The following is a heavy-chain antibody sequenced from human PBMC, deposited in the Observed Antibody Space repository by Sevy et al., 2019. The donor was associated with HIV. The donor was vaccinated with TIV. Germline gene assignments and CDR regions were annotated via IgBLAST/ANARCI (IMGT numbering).Heavy chain of an antibody. V-gene: IGHV3-30*18. CDR2: ISSDGINH. CDR1: GFNFQTFG. J-gene: IGHJ4*02. CDR3: TKESLRGTYIRGDFDH. Sequence: GGSLRLSCSAFGFNFQTFGMHWIRQAPGKGPEWLAVISSDGINHNYAASVKGRFTIYRDNSKSLLFPQMNSLTPSDTAVYFCTKESLRGTYIRGDFDHWGQGTLVTVSS. D-gene: IGHD3-10*02.